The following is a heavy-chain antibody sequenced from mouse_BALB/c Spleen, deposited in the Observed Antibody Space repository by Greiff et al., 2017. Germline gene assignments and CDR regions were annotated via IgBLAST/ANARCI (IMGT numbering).Heavy chain of an antibody. CDR3: ARSGMITNYYAMDY. D-gene: IGHD2-4*01. CDR1: GYTFTSYW. V-gene: IGHV1S81*02. Sequence: QVQLQQPGAELVKPGASVKLSCKASGYTFTSYWMHWVKQRPGQGLEWIGEINPSNGRTNYNEKFKSKATLTVDKSSSTAYMQLSSLTSEDSAVYYCARSGMITNYYAMDYWGQGTSVTVSS. CDR2: INPSNGRT. J-gene: IGHJ4*01.